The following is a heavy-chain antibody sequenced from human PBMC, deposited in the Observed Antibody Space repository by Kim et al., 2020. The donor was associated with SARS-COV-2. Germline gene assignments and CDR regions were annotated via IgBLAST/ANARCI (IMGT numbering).Heavy chain of an antibody. CDR2: IKWNSENI. CDR3: ARDYDCSSAGGPRCGFDP. V-gene: IGHV3-20*04. D-gene: IGHD2-2*01. J-gene: IGHJ5*02. CDR1: GFTFDDYG. Sequence: GGSLRLSCVASGFTFDDYGMSWVRQAQGKGLEWVSGIKWNSENIGYADSVKGRFTISRDNAKNSLYLQMNSLRPEDTALYYCARDYDCSSAGGPRCGFDP.